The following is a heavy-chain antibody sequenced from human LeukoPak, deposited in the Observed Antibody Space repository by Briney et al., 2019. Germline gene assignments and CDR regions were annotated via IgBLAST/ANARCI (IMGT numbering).Heavy chain of an antibody. CDR2: INHNGNGN. CDR3: ARGGGLDV. J-gene: IGHJ6*02. V-gene: IGHV3-7*04. Sequence: GREWVASINHNGNGNSYVDSVKGGFTMARDNAKNSLYLQMSTLRAEDTAVYFCARGGGLDVWGQGATVTVSS.